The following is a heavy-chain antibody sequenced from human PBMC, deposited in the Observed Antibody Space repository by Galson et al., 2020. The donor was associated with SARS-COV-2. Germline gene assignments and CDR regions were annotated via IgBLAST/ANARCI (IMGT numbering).Heavy chain of an antibody. CDR1: GFTFGDHY. CDR2: ISSVSHII. CDR3: ARGVDDSSSLAFDL. D-gene: IGHD4-4*01. Sequence: PGGSLRLSCEASGFTFGDHYMSWIRQVPGKGLEWISYISSVSHIIFYADSVKGRFTISRDNTHNLLFLQMNSLRADDTAVYYCARGVDDSSSLAFDLWGQGTLLTVS. J-gene: IGHJ3*01. V-gene: IGHV3-11*01.